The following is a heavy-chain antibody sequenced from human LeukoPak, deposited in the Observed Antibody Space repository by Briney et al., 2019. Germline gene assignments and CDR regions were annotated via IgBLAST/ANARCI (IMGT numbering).Heavy chain of an antibody. J-gene: IGHJ5*02. V-gene: IGHV4-59*01. CDR3: ARDATPCSSTSSGWFDP. D-gene: IGHD2-2*01. Sequence: SETLSLTCTVSGGSISSYYWSWIRQPPGKGLEWIGYIYYSGSTNYNPSLKSRVTISVDTSKNQFSLKLSSVTAADTAVYYCARDATPCSSTSSGWFDPWGQGTLVTVSS. CDR1: GGSISSYY. CDR2: IYYSGST.